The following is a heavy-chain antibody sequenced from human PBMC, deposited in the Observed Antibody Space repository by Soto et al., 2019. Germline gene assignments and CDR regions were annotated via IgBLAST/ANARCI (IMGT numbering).Heavy chain of an antibody. D-gene: IGHD3-16*01. J-gene: IGHJ6*02. CDR3: ARQGSNGAYYYYGMDV. Sequence: GESLKISCKGSGYRFYSYWIAWVRQMPGKGLEWMGIIYPGDSDTRYSPSFEGQVTISADKSNSTAYLQWSSLKASDTAMYYCARQGSNGAYYYYGMDVWGQGTTVTVSS. CDR2: IYPGDSDT. CDR1: GYRFYSYW. V-gene: IGHV5-51*01.